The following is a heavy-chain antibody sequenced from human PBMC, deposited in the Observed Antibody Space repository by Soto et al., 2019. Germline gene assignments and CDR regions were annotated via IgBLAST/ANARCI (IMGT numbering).Heavy chain of an antibody. Sequence: PSETLSLTCTVSGGSVSSGSYYWSWMRQPPGKGLEWIGYIYYSGSTNYNPSLKSRVTISVDTSKNQFSLKLSSVTAADTAVYYCASKASGGFDYWGQGTLVTVSS. D-gene: IGHD2-15*01. CDR1: GGSVSSGSYY. V-gene: IGHV4-61*01. CDR3: ASKASGGFDY. J-gene: IGHJ4*02. CDR2: IYYSGST.